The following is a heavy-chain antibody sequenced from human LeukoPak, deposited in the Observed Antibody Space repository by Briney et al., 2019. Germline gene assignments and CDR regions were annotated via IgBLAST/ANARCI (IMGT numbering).Heavy chain of an antibody. CDR2: ISSSSSYI. Sequence: GGSLRLSCAASGFTFSSYSMNWVRQAPGKGLEWVSSISSSSSYIYYADSVKGRFTISRDNAKNSLYLQMNSLRAEDTAVYYCARDFRDYVWGSYRSPVRNWGQGTLVTVSS. J-gene: IGHJ4*02. V-gene: IGHV3-21*04. D-gene: IGHD3-16*02. CDR1: GFTFSSYS. CDR3: ARDFRDYVWGSYRSPVRN.